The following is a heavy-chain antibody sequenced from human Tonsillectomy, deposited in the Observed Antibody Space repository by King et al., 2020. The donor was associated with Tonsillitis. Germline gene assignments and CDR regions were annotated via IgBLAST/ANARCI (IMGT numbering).Heavy chain of an antibody. Sequence: QLVPSGAEVKKPGASVKVSCKASGYTFTSNGISWVRQAPGQGLEWMGWISTYNGNTNYAQKIQGRVTMTRDTSTSTAYMELRSLTSDDTAVYYCARDGRDYVLFEGWKYWGQGTLVTVSS. CDR3: ARDGRDYVLFEGWKY. D-gene: IGHD4-17*01. CDR1: GYTFTSNG. CDR2: ISTYNGNT. V-gene: IGHV1-18*04. J-gene: IGHJ4*02.